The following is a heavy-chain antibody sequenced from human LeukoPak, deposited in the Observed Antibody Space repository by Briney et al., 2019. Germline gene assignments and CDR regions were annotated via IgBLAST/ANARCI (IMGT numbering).Heavy chain of an antibody. D-gene: IGHD1-26*01. Sequence: GRSLRLSCVASGVTFSSSGMYWVRQAPGKGREWVAFIRYDGSNEYYIDSVKGRFTLSRDNSKNTLYLQMNSLRAEDTAVYYCAKDSAVSGSYPDASDIWGQGTMVTVSS. J-gene: IGHJ3*02. CDR2: IRYDGSNE. CDR1: GVTFSSSG. CDR3: AKDSAVSGSYPDASDI. V-gene: IGHV3-30*02.